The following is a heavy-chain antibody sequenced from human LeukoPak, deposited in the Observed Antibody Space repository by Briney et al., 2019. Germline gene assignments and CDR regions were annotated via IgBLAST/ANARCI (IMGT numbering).Heavy chain of an antibody. J-gene: IGHJ6*02. CDR2: ISYDGSNK. Sequence: GGSLRLSCAASGFTFSSYAMHWVRQAPGKGLEWVAVISYDGSNKHYADSVKGRFTISRDNSKNTLYLQMNSLRAEDTAVYYCARDLDGYSYGRDYYYYYGMDVWGQGTTVTVSS. V-gene: IGHV3-30-3*01. CDR1: GFTFSSYA. CDR3: ARDLDGYSYGRDYYYYYGMDV. D-gene: IGHD5-18*01.